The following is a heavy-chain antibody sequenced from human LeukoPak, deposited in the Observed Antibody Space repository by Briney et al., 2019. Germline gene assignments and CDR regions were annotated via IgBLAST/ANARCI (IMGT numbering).Heavy chain of an antibody. CDR1: GVSISSYY. D-gene: IGHD1-26*01. J-gene: IGHJ3*02. V-gene: IGHV4-59*01. CDR3: ARSYYDAFDI. Sequence: PSETLSLTCTVSGVSISSYYWSWIRQPPGKGLEWIGYIYYSGSTNYNPSLKSRVTISVDTSKNQFSLKLSSVTAADTAVYYCARSYYDAFDIWGQGTMVTVSS. CDR2: IYYSGST.